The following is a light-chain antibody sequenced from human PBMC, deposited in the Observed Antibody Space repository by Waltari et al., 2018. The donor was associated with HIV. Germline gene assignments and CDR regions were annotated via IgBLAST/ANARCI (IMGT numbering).Light chain of an antibody. CDR3: TSYAGRNTLV. V-gene: IGLV2-8*01. J-gene: IGLJ2*01. Sequence: QSALTQPPSASGSPGQSVTLSCTGKTSDVGAYNYVHWYQQHPGNAPNLMIYEVFKRPSGVPDRFSGSKSGNTASLTVSGLQAEDEADYYCTSYAGRNTLVFGGGTKLTVL. CDR1: TSDVGAYNY. CDR2: EVF.